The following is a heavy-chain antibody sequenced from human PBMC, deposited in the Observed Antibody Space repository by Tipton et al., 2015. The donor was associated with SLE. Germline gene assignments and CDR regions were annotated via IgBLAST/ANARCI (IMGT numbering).Heavy chain of an antibody. Sequence: TLSLTCTVSGGSISSDWHYWGWIRQPPGKGLEWIGSIDHDEITSYNPSLKSRVTISLGTSKNQLSLKLTSVTAADTAVYYCARDRGGSYYFDNWGQGTLITVSS. V-gene: IGHV4-39*07. J-gene: IGHJ4*02. D-gene: IGHD3-16*01. CDR1: GGSISSDWHY. CDR3: ARDRGGSYYFDN. CDR2: IDHDEIT.